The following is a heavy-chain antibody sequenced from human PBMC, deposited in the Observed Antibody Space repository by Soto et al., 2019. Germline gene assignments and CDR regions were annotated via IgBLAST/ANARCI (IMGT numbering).Heavy chain of an antibody. CDR3: AREGEMPYYYYGLDV. CDR1: GYTFTTYG. V-gene: IGHV1-18*01. J-gene: IGHJ6*02. D-gene: IGHD3-16*01. CDR2: ISGYNGHT. Sequence: ASVKVSCKASGYTFTTYGISWVRQAPGQGLEWMGWISGYNGHTKYAQKFQGRVTMTTDTSTSTVYMDLRSLRSDDTAVYYCAREGEMPYYYYGLDVWRQGPTVTVSS.